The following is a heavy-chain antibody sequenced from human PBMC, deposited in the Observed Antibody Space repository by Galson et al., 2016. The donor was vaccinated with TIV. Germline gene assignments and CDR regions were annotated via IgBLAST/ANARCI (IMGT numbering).Heavy chain of an antibody. D-gene: IGHD3-22*01. CDR3: ARGETYYDSKYFPH. CDR1: GGTFRSFT. CDR2: IIPIYATT. J-gene: IGHJ1*01. Sequence: SVKVSCKASGGTFRSFTIIWVRQAPGQGLEWLGGIIPIYATTNYAQNFQGRVTITADEITSTAYMELSSLRSDDTAGYFCARGETYYDSKYFPHRGQGTLVTVSS. V-gene: IGHV1-69*13.